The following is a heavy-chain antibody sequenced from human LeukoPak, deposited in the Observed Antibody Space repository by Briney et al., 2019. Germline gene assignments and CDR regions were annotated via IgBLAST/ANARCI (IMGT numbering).Heavy chain of an antibody. Sequence: PWGSLRLSCAASGFTFSSSAMSWVRQVPGKGLEWVSGISASGGSTYYADSVRGRFTISRDNSKNTLYVQMNSLRDEDTAVYYCAEDQRWESPHYLDSWGQGTLVTVSS. CDR3: AEDQRWESPHYLDS. CDR2: ISASGGST. J-gene: IGHJ4*02. V-gene: IGHV3-23*01. D-gene: IGHD1-26*01. CDR1: GFTFSSSA.